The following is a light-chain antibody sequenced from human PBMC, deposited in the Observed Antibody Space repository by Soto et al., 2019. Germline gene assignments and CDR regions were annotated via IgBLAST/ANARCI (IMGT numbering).Light chain of an antibody. V-gene: IGKV1-5*01. Sequence: DIQITQSPSTLSASAGDRVTITCRASQSVSGWLAWYQQKPGEAPKLLIYDASALPRGVPSRFSGSGSGTKFTLTIASLQPDDFATYYCQQYETFSGTFGPGTKVDI. J-gene: IGKJ1*01. CDR1: QSVSGW. CDR3: QQYETFSGT. CDR2: DAS.